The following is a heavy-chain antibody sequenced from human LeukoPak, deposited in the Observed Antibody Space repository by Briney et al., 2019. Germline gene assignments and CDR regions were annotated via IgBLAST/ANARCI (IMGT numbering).Heavy chain of an antibody. CDR3: AREGIKYQLLLDY. Sequence: PGGSLRLSCAASGFTFSDYYMSWIRQAPGKGLEWVSYISSSGSYTNYADSVKGRFTISRDNAKNSLYLQMNSLRAEDTAVYYCAREGIKYQLLLDYWGQGTLVTVSS. CDR1: GFTFSDYY. CDR2: ISSSGSYT. D-gene: IGHD2-2*01. V-gene: IGHV3-11*06. J-gene: IGHJ4*02.